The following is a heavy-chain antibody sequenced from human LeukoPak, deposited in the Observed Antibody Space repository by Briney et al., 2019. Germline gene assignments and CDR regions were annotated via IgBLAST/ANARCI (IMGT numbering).Heavy chain of an antibody. V-gene: IGHV3-21*06. CDR2: ISTSSSYI. CDR1: GFIFSSYS. Sequence: GGSLRLSCAASGFIFSSYSMNWVRQAPGKGLEWVSSISTSSSYIYYADSVKGRFTISRDNAKNSLFLQMNSLRAEDTAVYYCARGGDHPTFLFQYMDVWGKGTTVTVSS. CDR3: ARGGDHPTFLFQYMDV. J-gene: IGHJ6*03. D-gene: IGHD3-16*01.